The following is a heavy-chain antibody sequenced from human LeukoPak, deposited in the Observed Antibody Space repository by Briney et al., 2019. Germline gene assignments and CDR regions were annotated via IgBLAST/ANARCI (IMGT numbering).Heavy chain of an antibody. Sequence: SETLSLTCTVSGGSISSYYWSWIRQPPGKGLEWIGYIYYSGSTNYNPSGSTNYNPSLKSRVTISVDTSKNLFSLILSSVTAADTAVYYCARGLEYCSGGSCYSGADYWGQGTLVTVSS. CDR3: ARGLEYCSGGSCYSGADY. CDR1: GGSISSYY. V-gene: IGHV4-59*12. CDR2: IYYSGSTNYNPSGST. J-gene: IGHJ4*02. D-gene: IGHD2-15*01.